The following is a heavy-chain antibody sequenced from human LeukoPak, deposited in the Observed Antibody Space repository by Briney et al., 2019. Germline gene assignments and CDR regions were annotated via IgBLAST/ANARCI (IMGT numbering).Heavy chain of an antibody. Sequence: GGSLRLSCAASGCTFSSYIMNWVRQAPGKGLDWVSSISNSSSYIYYPDSVSGRFTISRDNPSKSLYLQTTILTAENTSCYYLPRGSVRPYFAYWGQGPLVTVS. V-gene: IGHV3-21*01. CDR1: GCTFSSYI. CDR2: ISNSSSYI. J-gene: IGHJ4*02. D-gene: IGHD2-2*01. CDR3: PRGSVRPYFAY.